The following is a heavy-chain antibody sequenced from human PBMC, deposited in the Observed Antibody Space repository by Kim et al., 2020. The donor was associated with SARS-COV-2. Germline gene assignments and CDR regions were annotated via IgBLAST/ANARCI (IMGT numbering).Heavy chain of an antibody. CDR3: ARDRLEGSYGMDV. D-gene: IGHD1-1*01. Sequence: GGSLRLSCAASGFTFSSYSMNWVRQAPGKGLEWVSYISSSSSTIYYADSVKGRFTISRDNAKNSLYLQMNSLRAEDTAVYYCARDRLEGSYGMDVWGQGTTVTVSS. CDR2: ISSSSSTI. CDR1: GFTFSSYS. V-gene: IGHV3-48*04. J-gene: IGHJ6*02.